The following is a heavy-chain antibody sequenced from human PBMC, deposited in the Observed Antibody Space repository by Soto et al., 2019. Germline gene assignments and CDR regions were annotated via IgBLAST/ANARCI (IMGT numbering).Heavy chain of an antibody. J-gene: IGHJ6*01. CDR3: ARDLVRRRYSYDSSGYYIYYGMGV. CDR2: INPSGGST. D-gene: IGHD3-22*01. CDR1: GYTFTSYY. V-gene: IGHV1-46*01. Sequence: ASVKVSCKASGYTFTSYYMHWVRQAPGQGLEWMGIINPSGGSTSYAQKFQGRVTMTRDTSTSTVYMELSSLRSEDTAVYYCARDLVRRRYSYDSSGYYIYYGMGVWRQGTTVSVSS.